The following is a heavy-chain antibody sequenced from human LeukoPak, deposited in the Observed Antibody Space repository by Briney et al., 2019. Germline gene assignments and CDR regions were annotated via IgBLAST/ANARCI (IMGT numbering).Heavy chain of an antibody. CDR3: SRGSGWLSVY. J-gene: IGHJ4*02. CDR1: GFTFGDYL. V-gene: IGHV3-49*03. Sequence: PGGSLRLSCTASGFTFGDYLMSWFRQAPGKGLEWIGFISGGTTEYAASVKGRFTISRDDFTSIAYLQMNSLTTEDTAVYYCSRGSGWLSVYWGRGTLVTVSS. D-gene: IGHD6-19*01. CDR2: ISGGTT.